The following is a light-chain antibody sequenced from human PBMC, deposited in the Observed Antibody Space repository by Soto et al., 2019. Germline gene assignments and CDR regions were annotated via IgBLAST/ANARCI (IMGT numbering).Light chain of an antibody. CDR3: QQYGSSPRFT. Sequence: EIVLTQSTGTLSLSPGERATLSCRASQSVSSSYLAWYQQKPGQAPRLLIYGASSSGTGIPDRFSGSGSGTDFTLTISRLEPQDYAVYYCQQYGSSPRFTFGPGTKVDIK. CDR2: GAS. CDR1: QSVSSSY. J-gene: IGKJ3*01. V-gene: IGKV3-20*01.